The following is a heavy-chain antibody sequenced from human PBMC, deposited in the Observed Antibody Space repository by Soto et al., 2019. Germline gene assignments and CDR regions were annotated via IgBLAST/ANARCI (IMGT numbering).Heavy chain of an antibody. J-gene: IGHJ6*02. Sequence: PGGSLRLSCAASGFTFSSYSMNWVRQAPGKGLEWVSYISSSSSTIYYADSVKGRFTISRDNAKNSLYLQMNSLRAEDTAVYYCAKDPFPTALNGMDVWGQGTTVTVSS. D-gene: IGHD4-17*01. CDR1: GFTFSSYS. V-gene: IGHV3-48*01. CDR3: AKDPFPTALNGMDV. CDR2: ISSSSSTI.